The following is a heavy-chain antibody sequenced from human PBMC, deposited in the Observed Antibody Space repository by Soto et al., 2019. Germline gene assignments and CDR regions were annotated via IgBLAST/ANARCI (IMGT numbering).Heavy chain of an antibody. J-gene: IGHJ5*02. CDR1: GFTFSSYS. Sequence: EVQLVESGGGLAKPGGSLRLSCTASGFTFSSYSINWVRQAPGKGLELVSAISSSSSYIYYADSVKGRFTISGDNAKNSLYLQMNSPRAEDTAVYYCARYGSSSWYHRWFDPWGQGTLVTVSS. V-gene: IGHV3-21*01. CDR2: ISSSSSYI. CDR3: ARYGSSSWYHRWFDP. D-gene: IGHD6-13*01.